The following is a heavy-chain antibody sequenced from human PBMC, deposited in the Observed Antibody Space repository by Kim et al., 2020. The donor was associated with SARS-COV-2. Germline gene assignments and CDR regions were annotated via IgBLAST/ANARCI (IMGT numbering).Heavy chain of an antibody. CDR3: VRDRESSGSYLDF. J-gene: IGHJ4*02. V-gene: IGHV3-30*01. D-gene: IGHD3-10*01. Sequence: AASVKARFTISRDNSRYTLYLQMHSLRPEDTALYFCVRDRESSGSYLDFWGQGTRVTVSS.